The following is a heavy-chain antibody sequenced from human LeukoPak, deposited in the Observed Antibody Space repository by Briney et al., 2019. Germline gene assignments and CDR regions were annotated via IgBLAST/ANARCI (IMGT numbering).Heavy chain of an antibody. D-gene: IGHD3-10*01. Sequence: GRSLRLSCAASGFTFSSYAMHWARQAPGKGLEWVALISYDGGNTYYADSVKGRFTISRDNSKNTLDLQLNSLRVEDTAVYYCARDSTYYYGSGSSGPHYFDYWGQGTLVTVSS. J-gene: IGHJ4*02. CDR2: ISYDGGNT. V-gene: IGHV3-30*01. CDR1: GFTFSSYA. CDR3: ARDSTYYYGSGSSGPHYFDY.